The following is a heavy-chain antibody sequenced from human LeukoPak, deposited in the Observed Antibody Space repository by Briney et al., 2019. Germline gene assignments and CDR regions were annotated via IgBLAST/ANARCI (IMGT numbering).Heavy chain of an antibody. Sequence: ASVEVSCKASGYTFTGYYMHWVRQAPGQGLEWMGWINPNSGGTNYAQKFQGRVTMTRDTSISTAYMELSRLRSDDTAVYYCARDLGSSELERFDYWGQGTLVTVSS. V-gene: IGHV1-2*02. CDR3: ARDLGSSELERFDY. D-gene: IGHD6-6*01. J-gene: IGHJ4*02. CDR2: INPNSGGT. CDR1: GYTFTGYY.